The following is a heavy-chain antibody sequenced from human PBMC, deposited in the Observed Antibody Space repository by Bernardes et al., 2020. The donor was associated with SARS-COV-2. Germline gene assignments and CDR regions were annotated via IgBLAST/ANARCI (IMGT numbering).Heavy chain of an antibody. CDR1: GGSISSSNW. CDR2: IYHSGST. J-gene: IGHJ6*02. Sequence: SETLSLTCAVSGGSISSSNWWSWVRQPPGKGLEWIGEIYHSGSTNYNPSLKSRVTISVDKSKNQFSLKLISVTAADTAVYYCARVSRSDITYYYDSSGSPRTYYYYYGMDVWGQGTTVTVSS. V-gene: IGHV4-4*02. CDR3: ARVSRSDITYYYDSSGSPRTYYYYYGMDV. D-gene: IGHD3-22*01.